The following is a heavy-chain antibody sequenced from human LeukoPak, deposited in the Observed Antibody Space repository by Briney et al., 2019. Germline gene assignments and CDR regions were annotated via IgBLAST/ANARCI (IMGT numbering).Heavy chain of an antibody. CDR1: GFTFSSNW. Sequence: GGSLRLSCAASGFTFSSNWMNWVRQAPGEGLVWVSRISGDGTTITYADSVKGRFTISRDNAKNTLYLQMNSLRAEDTAVYYCARGPLWYYGSGNTWFDPWGQGTLVTVSS. CDR2: ISGDGTTI. CDR3: ARGPLWYYGSGNTWFDP. J-gene: IGHJ5*02. V-gene: IGHV3-74*01. D-gene: IGHD3-10*01.